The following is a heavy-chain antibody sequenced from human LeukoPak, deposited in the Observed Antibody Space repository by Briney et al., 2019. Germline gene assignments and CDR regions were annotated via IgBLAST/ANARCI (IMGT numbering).Heavy chain of an antibody. V-gene: IGHV1-46*01. J-gene: IGHJ4*02. Sequence: ASVKVSCKASGYTFTSYYMHWVRQAPGQGLEWMGIINPSGGSTSYAQKFQGRVTMTRDTSTSTVYIELSSLRSEDTAVYYCARAVAGHPHFDYWGQGTLVNVSS. CDR3: ARAVAGHPHFDY. CDR2: INPSGGST. D-gene: IGHD6-19*01. CDR1: GYTFTSYY.